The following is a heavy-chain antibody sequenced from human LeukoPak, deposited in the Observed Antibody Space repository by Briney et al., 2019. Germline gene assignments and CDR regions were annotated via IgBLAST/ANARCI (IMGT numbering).Heavy chain of an antibody. CDR2: INHSGST. D-gene: IGHD3-22*01. CDR3: RTYYYDSSGYLDY. CDR1: GGSFSGYY. J-gene: IGHJ4*02. V-gene: IGHV4-34*01. Sequence: SETLSLTCAVYGGSFSGYYWSWIRQPPGKGLEWIREINHSGSTNYNPSLKSRVTISVDTSKNQFSLKLSSVTAADTAVYYCRTYYYDSSGYLDYWGQGTLVTVSS.